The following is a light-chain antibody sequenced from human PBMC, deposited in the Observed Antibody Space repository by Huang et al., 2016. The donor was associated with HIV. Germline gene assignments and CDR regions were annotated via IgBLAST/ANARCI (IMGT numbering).Light chain of an antibody. Sequence: AIQMTQPPSSLYASVGDRVTITCRASHGIRTDLGWYQQKPGKAPKLLIYAASSLPSGGPLRFSGSGFGTDFTLTISSLQPEEFATYYCLQDYNYPRTFGQGTKREIK. V-gene: IGKV1-6*01. CDR3: LQDYNYPRT. CDR2: AAS. CDR1: HGIRTD. J-gene: IGKJ2*01.